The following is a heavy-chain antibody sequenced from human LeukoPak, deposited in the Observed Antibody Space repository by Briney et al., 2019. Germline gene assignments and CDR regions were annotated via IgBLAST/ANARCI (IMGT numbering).Heavy chain of an antibody. CDR3: ARSLNYYDSSGYSS. V-gene: IGHV1-69*04. CDR2: IIPILGIA. D-gene: IGHD3-22*01. CDR1: GGTFSSYA. Sequence: SVKVPCKASGGTFSSYAISWVRQAPGQGLEWMGRIIPILGIANYAQKFQGRVTITADKSTSTAYMELSSLRSEDTAVYYCARSLNYYDSSGYSSWGQGTLVTVSS. J-gene: IGHJ4*02.